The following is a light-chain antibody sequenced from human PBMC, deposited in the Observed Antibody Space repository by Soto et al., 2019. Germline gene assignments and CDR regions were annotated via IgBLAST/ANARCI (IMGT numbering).Light chain of an antibody. CDR2: ATS. CDR3: QKSYSTPLT. Sequence: DIQMTQSQSSLPASVGDRVTITCRARQSISRDLNWYQQKLGKGPKLLIYATSSLQSGVPSRFSGSGSGTDFTLTISRLRPEDLATYYCQKSYSTPLTLSGGTKVDIK. J-gene: IGKJ4*01. V-gene: IGKV1-39*01. CDR1: QSISRD.